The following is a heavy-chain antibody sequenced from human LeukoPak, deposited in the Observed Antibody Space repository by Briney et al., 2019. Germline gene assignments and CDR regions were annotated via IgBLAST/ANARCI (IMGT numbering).Heavy chain of an antibody. V-gene: IGHV3-7*01. CDR2: IKPDGSEK. CDR3: ARGGL. Sequence: GGSLRLSCAASGFTFSNYWMTWVRQAPGKGLEGVANIKPDGSEKYYVDSVKGRFTISRDNTKNSLFLQMNSLRAEDTGVYYCARGGLWGQGTLVTVSS. J-gene: IGHJ4*02. CDR1: GFTFSNYW.